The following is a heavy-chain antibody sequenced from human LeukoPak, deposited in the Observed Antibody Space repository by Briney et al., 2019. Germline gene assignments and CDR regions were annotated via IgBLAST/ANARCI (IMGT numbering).Heavy chain of an antibody. D-gene: IGHD7-27*01. CDR1: GVSISGYS. CDR2: ISSSGST. CDR3: ARWGSQYYYFYIDV. Sequence: SSETLSLTCTVSGVSISGYSWIWVRQPDGEGVEWMGRISSSGSTNYSPSLKSRVPMSVDTSKNRFSLELSSVTAADTAVYYCARWGSQYYYFYIDVWGKGTTVTVSS. V-gene: IGHV4-4*07. J-gene: IGHJ6*03.